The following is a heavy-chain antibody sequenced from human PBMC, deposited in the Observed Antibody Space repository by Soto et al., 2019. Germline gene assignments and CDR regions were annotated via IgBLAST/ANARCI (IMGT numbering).Heavy chain of an antibody. Sequence: GASGKVSCKASGGTFSSYAISWVRQAPGQGLEWMGGIIPIFGTANYAQKFQGRVTITADESTSTAYMELSSLRSEDTAVYYCARQKSSGRRSYYYYGMDVWGQGTTVTVSS. D-gene: IGHD6-19*01. CDR2: IIPIFGTA. V-gene: IGHV1-69*13. CDR1: GGTFSSYA. CDR3: ARQKSSGRRSYYYYGMDV. J-gene: IGHJ6*02.